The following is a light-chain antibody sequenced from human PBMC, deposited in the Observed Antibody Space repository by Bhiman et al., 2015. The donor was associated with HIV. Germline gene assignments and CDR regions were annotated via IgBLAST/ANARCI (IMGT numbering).Light chain of an antibody. CDR3: SSYRGGSDTWYV. J-gene: IGLJ1*01. CDR1: SSDVGGYNY. V-gene: IGLV2-14*03. Sequence: QSALTQPASVSGSPGQSITISCTGTSSDVGGYNYVSWYQQHPDKAPKVIIYDVSKRPSGVSYRFSASKSGNTASLTISGLQAEDEADYYCSSYRGGSDTWYVFGSGTKVTVL. CDR2: DVS.